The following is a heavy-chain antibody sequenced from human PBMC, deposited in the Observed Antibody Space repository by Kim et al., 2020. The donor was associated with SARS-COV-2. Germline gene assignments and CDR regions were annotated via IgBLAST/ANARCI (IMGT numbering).Heavy chain of an antibody. CDR1: GGSISSSSYY. V-gene: IGHV4-39*01. D-gene: IGHD3-10*01. J-gene: IGHJ4*02. CDR2: IYYSGST. CDR3: ARHVRDMVRGVPDY. Sequence: SETLSLTCTVSGGSISSSSYYWGWIRQPPGKGLEWIGSIYYSGSTYYNPSLKSRVTISVDTYKNQFSLKLSSVTAADTAVYYCARHVRDMVRGVPDYWGQGTLVTVSS.